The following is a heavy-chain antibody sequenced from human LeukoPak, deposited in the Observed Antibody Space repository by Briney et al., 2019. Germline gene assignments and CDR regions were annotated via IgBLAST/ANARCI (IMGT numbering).Heavy chain of an antibody. J-gene: IGHJ4*02. CDR2: IYPGDSDT. D-gene: IGHD3-9*01. CDR1: GYSFTSYW. CDR3: ARHRWGSDRVLTGYRDY. V-gene: IGHV5-51*01. Sequence: GESLQISCKGSGYSFTSYWIGWVRQMPGKGLEWMGIIYPGDSDTRYSPSFQGQVTISADKSISTAYLQWSSLKASDTAMYYCARHRWGSDRVLTGYRDYWGQGTLVTVSS.